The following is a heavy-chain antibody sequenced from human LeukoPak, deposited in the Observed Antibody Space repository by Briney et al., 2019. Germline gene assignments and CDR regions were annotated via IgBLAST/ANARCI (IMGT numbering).Heavy chain of an antibody. J-gene: IGHJ5*02. CDR1: GDSISSGGYS. Sequence: SETLSLTCAVSGDSISSGGYSWSWIRQTPGKGLEWIAYIHDSGSTYNNPSLKTRLSISIDTSKNQFSLKLHSVTAADTAVYYCARVVAAAGNNWFDPWGQGTLVTVSS. V-gene: IGHV4-30-4*07. D-gene: IGHD6-13*01. CDR3: ARVVAAAGNNWFDP. CDR2: IHDSGST.